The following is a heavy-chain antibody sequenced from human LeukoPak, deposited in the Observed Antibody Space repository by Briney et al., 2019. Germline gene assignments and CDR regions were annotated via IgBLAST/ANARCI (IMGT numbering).Heavy chain of an antibody. J-gene: IGHJ3*02. CDR1: GFTFSSYG. Sequence: PGGSLRLSCAASGFTFSSYGMLWVRQAPGKGLEWVAAISYDGNNEYYADSVKGRFTISRDNSRNTLYLQMNSLRAEDRAVYYCANYPSRDDAFDIWGQGTMVTVSS. CDR2: ISYDGNNE. D-gene: IGHD2-2*01. V-gene: IGHV3-30*18. CDR3: ANYPSRDDAFDI.